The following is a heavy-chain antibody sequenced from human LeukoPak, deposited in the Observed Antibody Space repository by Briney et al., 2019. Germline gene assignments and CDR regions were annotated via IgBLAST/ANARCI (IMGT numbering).Heavy chain of an antibody. J-gene: IGHJ6*02. CDR3: AYCSGGSCLYGLDV. D-gene: IGHD2-15*01. CDR2: IHSNSGGT. V-gene: IGHV1-2*06. CDR1: GYTFTGYY. Sequence: ASVEVSCKASGYTFTGYYMHWVRQAPGQGLEWMGRIHSNSGGTNFAQKFQGRVTMTRDTSISTAYMELSRLRSDDTAVYYCAYCSGGSCLYGLDVWGRGTTVTVSS.